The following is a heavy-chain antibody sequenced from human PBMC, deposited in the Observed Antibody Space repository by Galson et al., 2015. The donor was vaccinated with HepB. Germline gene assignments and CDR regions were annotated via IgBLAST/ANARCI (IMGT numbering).Heavy chain of an antibody. V-gene: IGHV3-33*01. D-gene: IGHD2-2*01. CDR1: GFTFSSYG. Sequence: SLRLSCAASGFTFSSYGMHWVRQAPGKGLEWVAVIWDDGSNKYYADSVKGRFTISRDNSKNTLYLQMNSLRAEDTAVYYCARDQADCSSTSCYRSGAFDIWGQGTMVTVSS. J-gene: IGHJ3*02. CDR2: IWDDGSNK. CDR3: ARDQADCSSTSCYRSGAFDI.